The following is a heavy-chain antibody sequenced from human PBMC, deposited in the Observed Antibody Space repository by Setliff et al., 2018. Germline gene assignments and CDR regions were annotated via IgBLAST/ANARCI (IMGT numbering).Heavy chain of an antibody. D-gene: IGHD2-2*01. CDR1: GDSINTPTYH. Sequence: SETLSLTCTVSGDSINTPTYHWGWVRQPPGKGLEWIGLIYYTGITYYNPSLKSRVTIFEDMSENQISLKLNPVTAADTAVYYCVRTFNGSPADRWGQGTLVTVSS. CDR2: IYYTGIT. J-gene: IGHJ5*02. CDR3: VRTFNGSPADR. V-gene: IGHV4-39*01.